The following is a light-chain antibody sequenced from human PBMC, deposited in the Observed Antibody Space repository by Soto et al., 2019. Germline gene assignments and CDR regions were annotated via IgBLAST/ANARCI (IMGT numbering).Light chain of an antibody. V-gene: IGKV3-20*01. CDR3: QQYGSSPLT. CDR2: DTS. Sequence: EIVLTQPPGTLSLSIRERVTHSYSASQCVSSYLAWYQQFPGQAPSLLIYDTSNSATGTPDRFSGSGSGTDFSLTISRLEPEDFTVYYCQQYGSSPLTFGGGTKVDIK. J-gene: IGKJ4*01. CDR1: QCVSSY.